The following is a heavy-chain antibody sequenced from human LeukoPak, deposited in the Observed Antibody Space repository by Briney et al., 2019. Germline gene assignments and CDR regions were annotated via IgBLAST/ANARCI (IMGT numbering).Heavy chain of an antibody. V-gene: IGHV3-23*01. CDR2: ISDRGGNT. CDR3: AKAPSVAVTGNEFDY. Sequence: PGGSLRLSCAASGFPFSSYAMSWVRQAPGKGLEWVSSISDRGGNTYYPDSVKGRFTISRDNSKDTLYLQMNSLRAEDTAIYYCAKAPSVAVTGNEFDYWGQGTLVTVSS. D-gene: IGHD6-19*01. CDR1: GFPFSSYA. J-gene: IGHJ4*02.